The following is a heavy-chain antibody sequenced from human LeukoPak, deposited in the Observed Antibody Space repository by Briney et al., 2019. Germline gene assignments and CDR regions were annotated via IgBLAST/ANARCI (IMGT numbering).Heavy chain of an antibody. V-gene: IGHV4-59*08. J-gene: IGHJ4*02. Sequence: SSETLSLTCTVSNASMTDYFWSWIRQPPGKGLEWMGYIYSSGSTNYNPSLNSRVSMSVDTSKSHFSLRLRSVTAADTAVYYCARHLDWKGITFDSWGQGLLVTVSS. CDR1: NASMTDYF. CDR2: IYSSGST. CDR3: ARHLDWKGITFDS. D-gene: IGHD3/OR15-3a*01.